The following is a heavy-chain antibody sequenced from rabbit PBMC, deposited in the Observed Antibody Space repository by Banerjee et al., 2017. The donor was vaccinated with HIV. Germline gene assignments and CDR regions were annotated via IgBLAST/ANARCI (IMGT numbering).Heavy chain of an antibody. CDR3: ARDAGTSFSTYGMDL. V-gene: IGHV1S40*01. Sequence: QSLEESGGDLVKPGASLTLTCTASGFSLTSSDYVCWVRQAPGKGLEWIACIYAGSSSFTYHASWAKGRFTISKTSSTTVTLQMTSLTAADTATYFCARDAGTSFSTYGMDLWGQGTLVTVS. D-gene: IGHD8-1*01. CDR1: GFSLTSSDY. J-gene: IGHJ6*01. CDR2: IYAGSSSFT.